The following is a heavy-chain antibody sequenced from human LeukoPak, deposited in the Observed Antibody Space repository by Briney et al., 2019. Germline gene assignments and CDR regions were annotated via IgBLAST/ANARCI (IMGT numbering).Heavy chain of an antibody. D-gene: IGHD3-22*01. Sequence: GASVKVSCKASGGTFSSYAISWVRQAPGQGLEWMGRIIPILGIANYAQKFQGRVTITADKSTSTAYMELSSLRSEDTAVYYCARIAFDYYDSSGPWYYGMDVWGQGTTVTVSS. CDR1: GGTFSSYA. CDR3: ARIAFDYYDSSGPWYYGMDV. CDR2: IIPILGIA. J-gene: IGHJ6*02. V-gene: IGHV1-69*04.